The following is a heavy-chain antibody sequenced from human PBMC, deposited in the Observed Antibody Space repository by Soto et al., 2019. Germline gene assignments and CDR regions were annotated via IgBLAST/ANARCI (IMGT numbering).Heavy chain of an antibody. J-gene: IGHJ6*02. Sequence: QVQLVESGGGVVQPGRSLRLSCAASGFTFSSYGMHWVRQAPGKGLEWVAVIWYDGSNKYYADSVKGRFTISRDNSKNTLYLQMNSLRAEDTAVYYCARGHIVRRGGHYYGMDVWGQGTTVTVSS. D-gene: IGHD3-10*01. CDR1: GFTFSSYG. CDR3: ARGHIVRRGGHYYGMDV. CDR2: IWYDGSNK. V-gene: IGHV3-33*01.